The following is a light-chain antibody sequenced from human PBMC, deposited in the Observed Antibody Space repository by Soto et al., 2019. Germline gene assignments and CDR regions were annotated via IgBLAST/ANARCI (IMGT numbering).Light chain of an antibody. CDR3: QSYDTNNHVI. CDR1: SGSIASSY. Sequence: NFMLAQPHSLSESPGKTITISCTRSSGSIASSYVQWYQLRPGSAPTTVIYEDNQRPSGVPDRFSGSIDSSSNSASLSISGLKSEYEADYYCQSYDTNNHVIFGGGTKLTFL. J-gene: IGLJ2*01. CDR2: EDN. V-gene: IGLV6-57*04.